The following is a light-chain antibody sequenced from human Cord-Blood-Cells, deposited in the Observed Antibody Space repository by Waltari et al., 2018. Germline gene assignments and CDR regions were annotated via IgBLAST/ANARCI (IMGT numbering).Light chain of an antibody. CDR2: EVS. CDR1: SSDGGGDNE. Sequence: QCALQQTASETGSPGQSITISCTGTSSDGGGDNEVSWYQQHPCKAPKLMIYEVSNRPSGVSNRFSGSKSGNTASLTISGLQAEDEADYYCSSYTSSSTLVVFGGGTKLTVL. J-gene: IGLJ2*01. V-gene: IGLV2-14*01. CDR3: SSYTSSSTLVV.